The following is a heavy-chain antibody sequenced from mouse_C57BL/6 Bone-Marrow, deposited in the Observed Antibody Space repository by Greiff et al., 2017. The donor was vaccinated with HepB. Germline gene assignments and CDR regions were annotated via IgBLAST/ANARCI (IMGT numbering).Heavy chain of an antibody. D-gene: IGHD2-3*01. CDR2: ISNGGGST. J-gene: IGHJ3*01. V-gene: IGHV5-12*01. CDR1: GFTFSDYY. Sequence: EVNVVESGGGLVQPGGSLKLSCAASGFTFSDYYMYWVRQTPEKRLEWVAYISNGGGSTYYPDTVKGRFTISRDNAKNTLYLQMSRLKSEDTAMYYCARHDEAWFAYWGQGTLVTVSA. CDR3: ARHDEAWFAY.